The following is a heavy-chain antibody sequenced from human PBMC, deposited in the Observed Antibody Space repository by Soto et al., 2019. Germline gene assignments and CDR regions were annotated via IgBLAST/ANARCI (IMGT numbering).Heavy chain of an antibody. D-gene: IGHD2-2*01. J-gene: IGHJ6*02. CDR1: GGSISSSSYS. CDR3: GRQPGHCGSTTCFGYYSVDV. CDR2: IYYSGST. V-gene: IGHV4-39*01. Sequence: QLQLQESGPRLVKPSETLSLTCSVSGGSISSSSYSWGWIRQPPGKGLEWIGTIYYSGSTHYNPSPAGRVAISADTPNNQLSLRLSSVTAADTAVYYCGRQPGHCGSTTCFGYYSVDVWGQGTTVTVS.